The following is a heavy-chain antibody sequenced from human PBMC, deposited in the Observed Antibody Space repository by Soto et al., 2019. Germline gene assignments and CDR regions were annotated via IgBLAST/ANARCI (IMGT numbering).Heavy chain of an antibody. CDR1: GGSISSGGYS. CDR2: IYHSGST. V-gene: IGHV4-30-2*01. D-gene: IGHD2-2*01. Sequence: SETLSLTCAVSGGSISSGGYSWSWIRQPPGKGLEWIGYIYHSGSTYYNPSLKSRVTISVDRSKNQFSLKLSSVTAADTAVYYCAKDELGYCISTSCYAGDYWGQGTLVTVSS. J-gene: IGHJ4*02. CDR3: AKDELGYCISTSCYAGDY.